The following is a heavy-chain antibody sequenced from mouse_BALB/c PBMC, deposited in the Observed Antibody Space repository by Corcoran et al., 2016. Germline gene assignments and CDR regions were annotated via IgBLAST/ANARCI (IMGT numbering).Heavy chain of an antibody. D-gene: IGHD2-1*01. CDR2: IDPETGGT. V-gene: IGHV1-15*01. Sequence: QVQLQQSGAELVRPGASVTLSCKASGYTFTDYEMHWVKQTPVHGLEWIGAIDPETGGTAYNQKFKGKATLTADKSSSTAYMELRSLTSEDSAVYYGTRDGNYDYWGQGTTLTVSS. CDR3: TRDGNYDY. J-gene: IGHJ2*01. CDR1: GYTFTDYE.